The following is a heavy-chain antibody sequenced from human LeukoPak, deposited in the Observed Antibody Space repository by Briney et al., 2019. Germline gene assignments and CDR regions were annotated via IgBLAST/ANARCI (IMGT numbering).Heavy chain of an antibody. CDR3: AGDYDSSGYYIVY. V-gene: IGHV1-69*05. CDR2: IIPIFGTA. CDR1: GGTFSSYA. Sequence: ASVKVSCKASGGTFSSYAISWVRQAPGQGLGWMGRIIPIFGTANYAQKFQGRVTITTDESTSTAYMELSSLRSEDTAVYYCAGDYDSSGYYIVYWGQGTLVTVSS. D-gene: IGHD3-22*01. J-gene: IGHJ4*02.